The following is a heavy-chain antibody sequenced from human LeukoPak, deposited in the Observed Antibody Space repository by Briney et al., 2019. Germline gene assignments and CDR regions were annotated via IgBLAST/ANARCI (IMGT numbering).Heavy chain of an antibody. CDR2: IHDSAGT. D-gene: IGHD3-9*01. J-gene: IGHJ4*02. V-gene: IGHV4-59*01. Sequence: SETLSLTCTVSGGSINKYYWSWIRQSPGKGLEWLGYIHDSAGTIYNPSLKSRVTISVGTSKTQFSLKVTSVTTADTAVYYCAKGRKDFDTNLGPFDSWGQGILVTVSS. CDR3: AKGRKDFDTNLGPFDS. CDR1: GGSINKYY.